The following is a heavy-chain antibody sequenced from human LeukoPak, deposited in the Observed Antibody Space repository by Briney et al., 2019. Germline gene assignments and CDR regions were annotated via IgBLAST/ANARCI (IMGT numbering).Heavy chain of an antibody. V-gene: IGHV3-23*01. J-gene: IGHJ4*02. Sequence: PGGSLRLSCAASGFTFSSYAMSWVRQAPGKGLEWVSAISGSGGSTYYADSVKGRFTISRDNSKNTLYLQMNSLRAEDTAVYYCAKDKELVDFWSGYPYSYYFDYWGQGTLVTVSS. CDR1: GFTFSSYA. CDR2: ISGSGGST. CDR3: AKDKELVDFWSGYPYSYYFDY. D-gene: IGHD3-3*01.